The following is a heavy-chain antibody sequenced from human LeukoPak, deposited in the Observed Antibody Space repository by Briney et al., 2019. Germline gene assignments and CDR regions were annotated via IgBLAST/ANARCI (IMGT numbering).Heavy chain of an antibody. V-gene: IGHV3-23*01. CDR2: ISGSGGST. J-gene: IGHJ6*03. Sequence: GGSLRLSCAASGFTFSSYAMSWVRQAPRKGLEWVSAISGSGGSTYYADSVKGRFTISRDNSKNTLYLQMNSLRAEDTAVYYCARETVVITYYYYYYMDVWGKGTTVTVSS. D-gene: IGHD3-22*01. CDR3: ARETVVITYYYYYYMDV. CDR1: GFTFSSYA.